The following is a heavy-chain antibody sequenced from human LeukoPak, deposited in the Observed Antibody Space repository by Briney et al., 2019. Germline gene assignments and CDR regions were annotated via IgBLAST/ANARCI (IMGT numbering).Heavy chain of an antibody. D-gene: IGHD5-12*01. V-gene: IGHV4-31*03. Sequence: PSETLSLTCTVSSGSISSGAYYWGWIRQRPGKGLEWIVYIYYSGSTYYNPSLKSRVTMSVDTSKNRFSLNLRSVTAADTAVYYCAREGSASDYDLNWFDPRGQGTLVTVSS. CDR2: IYYSGST. CDR1: SGSISSGAYY. J-gene: IGHJ5*02. CDR3: AREGSASDYDLNWFDP.